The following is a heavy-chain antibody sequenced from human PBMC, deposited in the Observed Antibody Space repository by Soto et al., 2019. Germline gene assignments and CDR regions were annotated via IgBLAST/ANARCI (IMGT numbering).Heavy chain of an antibody. Sequence: GGSLRLSCAASGFTFNNYAMNWVRQAPGKGLEWVATISATGGSTYYADSVKGRFTISRDNSKNTLYLQMNGLRVEDTAVYYCAKDRLAGNFAYWGQGTQVTGSS. V-gene: IGHV3-23*01. CDR1: GFTFNNYA. J-gene: IGHJ4*02. CDR3: AKDRLAGNFAY. CDR2: ISATGGST.